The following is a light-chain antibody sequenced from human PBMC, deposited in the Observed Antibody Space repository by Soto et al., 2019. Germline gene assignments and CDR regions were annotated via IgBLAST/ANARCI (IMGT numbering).Light chain of an antibody. Sequence: QSVLTQPPSVSLAPGQRVTISCTGSSSNIGPGYDVHLYQQLPGTAPKLLIYSNTNRPSGVPDRFSGSRSGTSASLAITGLQAEDEADYYCQSYDSSLSGSVFGTGTKVTVL. J-gene: IGLJ1*01. CDR2: SNT. CDR3: QSYDSSLSGSV. CDR1: SSNIGPGYD. V-gene: IGLV1-40*01.